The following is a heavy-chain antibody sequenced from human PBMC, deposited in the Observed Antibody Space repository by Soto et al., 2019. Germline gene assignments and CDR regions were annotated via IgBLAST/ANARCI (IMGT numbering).Heavy chain of an antibody. CDR2: IKIKTDGGTT. D-gene: IGHD2-8*01. V-gene: IGHV3-15*01. CDR3: TTDPRSPDTEVYCTNGVCYRVYYDYGMDV. J-gene: IGHJ6*02. CDR1: GFPFSNAW. Sequence: GGSLRLSCAASGFPFSNAWMSLVRQSPGKGLEWVGRIKIKTDGGTTDYAAPVKGRFTISRDDSKNTLYLQMNSLKTEDTAVYYCTTDPRSPDTEVYCTNGVCYRVYYDYGMDVWGQGTTVTVSS.